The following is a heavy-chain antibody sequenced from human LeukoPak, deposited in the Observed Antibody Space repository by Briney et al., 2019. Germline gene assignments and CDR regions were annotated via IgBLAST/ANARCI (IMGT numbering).Heavy chain of an antibody. Sequence: SETLSLTCTVSGASISSGDYYWSWIRQPPGKGLEWIGYIYYSGSTYYNPSLKSRVTISVDMFKNQFSLKLSSVTAADTAVYYCAIMGGDYGPFDYWGQGTLVTVSS. J-gene: IGHJ4*02. CDR3: AIMGGDYGPFDY. V-gene: IGHV4-30-4*01. CDR2: IYYSGST. D-gene: IGHD4-17*01. CDR1: GASISSGDYY.